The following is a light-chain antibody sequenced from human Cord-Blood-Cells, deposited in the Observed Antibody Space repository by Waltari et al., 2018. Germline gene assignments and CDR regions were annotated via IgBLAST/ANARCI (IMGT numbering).Light chain of an antibody. CDR2: DAS. Sequence: DIQMTQSPSTLSASVGDRVTIPCRASQSISSWLAWYQQKPGKAPKLLIYDASSLESGVPSRFSGSGSGTEFTLTISSLQPDDFATYYGQQYNSYSYTFGQGTKLEIK. CDR3: QQYNSYSYT. CDR1: QSISSW. V-gene: IGKV1-5*01. J-gene: IGKJ2*01.